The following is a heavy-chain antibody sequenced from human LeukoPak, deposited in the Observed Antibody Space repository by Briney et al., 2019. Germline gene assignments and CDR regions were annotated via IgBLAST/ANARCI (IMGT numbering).Heavy chain of an antibody. Sequence: GGSLRLSCAASGFTFSNAWMSWVRQAPGKGLEWVGRIKSKTDGGTTDYAAPVRGRFTISRDDSKNTLYLQMNSLKTEDTAVYYCTTVDSSDYRFWYWGQGTLVTVSS. D-gene: IGHD3-22*01. CDR3: TTVDSSDYRFWY. CDR1: GFTFSNAW. J-gene: IGHJ4*02. V-gene: IGHV3-15*01. CDR2: IKSKTDGGTT.